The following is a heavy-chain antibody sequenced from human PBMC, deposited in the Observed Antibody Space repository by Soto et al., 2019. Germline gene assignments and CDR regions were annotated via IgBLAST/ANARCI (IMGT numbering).Heavy chain of an antibody. J-gene: IGHJ5*02. V-gene: IGHV3-33*01. Sequence: PGGSLRLSCTTYGLIFSHYDMHWVRQAPGKGLEWVAVIRYDGGKQYYADSVKGRFAISRDNAKNSLYLQMNSLRDEDTAVYYCAREKVSGDRSLFDPWGQGTLVIVSS. CDR1: GLIFSHYD. CDR2: IRYDGGKQ. D-gene: IGHD4-17*01. CDR3: AREKVSGDRSLFDP.